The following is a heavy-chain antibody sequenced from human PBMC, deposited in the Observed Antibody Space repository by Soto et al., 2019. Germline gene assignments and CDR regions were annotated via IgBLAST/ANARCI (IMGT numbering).Heavy chain of an antibody. V-gene: IGHV3-33*01. D-gene: IGHD2-15*01. J-gene: IGHJ4*02. Sequence: QVQLVESGGGVVQPGRSLRLSCAASGFTFSSYGMHWVRQAPGKGREWVAVIWYDGSNKYYADSVKGRFTISRDNSKNTLYLQMNSLRAEDTAVYYCARETDCSGGSCYSGSGYFDYWGQGTLVTVSS. CDR3: ARETDCSGGSCYSGSGYFDY. CDR2: IWYDGSNK. CDR1: GFTFSSYG.